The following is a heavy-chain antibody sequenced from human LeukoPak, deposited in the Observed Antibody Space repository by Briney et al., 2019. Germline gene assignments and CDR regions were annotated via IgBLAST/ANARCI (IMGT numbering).Heavy chain of an antibody. CDR3: ARDSGYTADY. CDR2: IYYSGST. Sequence: SETLSLTCTVSGGSISSYYWSWIRQPPGKGLEWIGYIYYSGSTSYNPSLKSRVTISVDTSKNQFSLKLSSVTAADTAVYYCARDSGYTADYWGQGTLVTVSS. D-gene: IGHD6-13*01. J-gene: IGHJ4*02. CDR1: GGSISSYY. V-gene: IGHV4-59*01.